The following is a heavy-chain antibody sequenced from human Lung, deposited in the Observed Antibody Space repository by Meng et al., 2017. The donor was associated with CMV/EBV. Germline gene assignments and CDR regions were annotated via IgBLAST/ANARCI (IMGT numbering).Heavy chain of an antibody. Sequence: SXKGSGYSFTSYWIGWVRQIPGKGLEWMGIIYPGVSDTRYSPFFQSQVTISADKSISTAYLQWSSLKASDTAMYYCARHEVYGGNPLMDDWGQGTTVTVSS. CDR3: ARHEVYGGNPLMDD. CDR2: IYPGVSDT. D-gene: IGHD4-23*01. J-gene: IGHJ6*02. V-gene: IGHV5-51*01. CDR1: GYSFTSYW.